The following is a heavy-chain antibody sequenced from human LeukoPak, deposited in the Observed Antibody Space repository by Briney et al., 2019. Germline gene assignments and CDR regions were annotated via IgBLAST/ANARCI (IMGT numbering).Heavy chain of an antibody. CDR2: IRGSGDNT. D-gene: IGHD4-17*01. V-gene: IGHV3-23*01. CDR1: EFTFSSYA. Sequence: GGSLRLSCAASEFTFSSYAMSWVRQAPGRGLEGLSSIRGSGDNTYYADSVKGQFTISRDNSKNTLYLQMNSLRADDTALNHCAKDYTTMTRGFDYWGQGTLVTVSA. J-gene: IGHJ4*02. CDR3: AKDYTTMTRGFDY.